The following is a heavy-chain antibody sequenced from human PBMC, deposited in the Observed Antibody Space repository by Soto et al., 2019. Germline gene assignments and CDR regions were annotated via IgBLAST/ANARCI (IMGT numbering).Heavy chain of an antibody. V-gene: IGHV1-69*01. CDR1: GGTFSSYA. CDR3: ARDPPHCSGGSCYSVRYFDY. D-gene: IGHD2-15*01. J-gene: IGHJ4*02. Sequence: QVQLVQSGAEVKKPGSSVKVSCKASGGTFSSYAISWVRQAPGQGLEWMGGIFPIFGTANYAQKFQGRVTITADESTSTAYMELSSLRSEDTAVYYCARDPPHCSGGSCYSVRYFDYWGQGTLVTVSS. CDR2: IFPIFGTA.